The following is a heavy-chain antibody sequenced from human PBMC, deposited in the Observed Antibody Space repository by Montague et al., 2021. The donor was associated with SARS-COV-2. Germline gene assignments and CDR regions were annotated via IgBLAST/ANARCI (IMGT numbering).Heavy chain of an antibody. V-gene: IGHV4-38-2*02. Sequence: SETLSLTCTVSGYSISSGYYWGWIRKFPGKGLEWIGSIYHSGTTYYNPSLKSRVTISVDMSKNQFSLKVYSVTAADTAQFYCARDRTFRDGYLDAFEIWGQGTMVTVSS. J-gene: IGHJ3*02. CDR1: GYSISSGYY. CDR2: IYHSGTT. CDR3: ARDRTFRDGYLDAFEI. D-gene: IGHD5-24*01.